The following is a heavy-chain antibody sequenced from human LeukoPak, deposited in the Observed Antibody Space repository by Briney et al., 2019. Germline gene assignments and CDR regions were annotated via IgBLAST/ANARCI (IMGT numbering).Heavy chain of an antibody. CDR2: IYYSGST. J-gene: IGHJ5*02. V-gene: IGHV4-30-4*07. Sequence: KPSETLSLTCAVSGGSISSGGYSWSWIRQPPGKGLEWIGYIYYSGSTYYNPSLKSRVTISVDTSKNQFSLKLSSVTAADTAVYYCARIPDWGQQLRFDPWGQGTLVTVSS. CDR3: ARIPDWGQQLRFDP. D-gene: IGHD6-13*01. CDR1: GGSISSGGYS.